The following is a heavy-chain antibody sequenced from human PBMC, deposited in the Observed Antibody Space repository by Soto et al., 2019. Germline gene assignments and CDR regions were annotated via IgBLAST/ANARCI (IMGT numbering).Heavy chain of an antibody. V-gene: IGHV4-59*08. Sequence: PSETLSLTCTVSGGSISSYYWSWIRQPPGKGLEWIGYIYYSGSTNYNPSLKSRVTISVDTSKNQFSLKLSSVTAADTAVYYCARLPASRIKYYYYYYGMDVWGQGTTVT. D-gene: IGHD2-2*01. CDR2: IYYSGST. CDR1: GGSISSYY. J-gene: IGHJ6*02. CDR3: ARLPASRIKYYYYYYGMDV.